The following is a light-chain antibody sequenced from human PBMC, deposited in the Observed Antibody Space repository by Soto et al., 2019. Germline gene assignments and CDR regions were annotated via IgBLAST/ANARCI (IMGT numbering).Light chain of an antibody. CDR2: DVS. CDR3: CSYAGTYSYV. CDR1: SRYVGGYNS. J-gene: IGLJ1*01. Sequence: QSALTQPRSVSGSPGQSVTISCTGTSRYVGGYNSVSWYQQHPGKAPKLMIYDVSQRPSGVPDRFSGSKSGNTASLTISGLQPEDEADYFCCSYAGTYSYVFGTGTKVT. V-gene: IGLV2-11*01.